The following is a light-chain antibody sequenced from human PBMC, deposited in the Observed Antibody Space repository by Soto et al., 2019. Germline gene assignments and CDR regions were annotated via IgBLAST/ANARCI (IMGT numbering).Light chain of an antibody. J-gene: IGKJ1*01. V-gene: IGKV3-15*01. Sequence: EIVMTQSPATLSVSPGETATLSCWASQSVSSNLAWYQQKPGQAPRLLIYGASTRATDIPARFSDSGSGTEFTLTISSLQSEDFAVYYCQQYNNLWTFGQGTKVEIK. CDR3: QQYNNLWT. CDR2: GAS. CDR1: QSVSSN.